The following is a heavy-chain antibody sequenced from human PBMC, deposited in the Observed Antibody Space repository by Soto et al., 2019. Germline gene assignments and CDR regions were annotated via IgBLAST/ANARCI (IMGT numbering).Heavy chain of an antibody. D-gene: IGHD6-25*01. CDR2: ISYDGSNK. V-gene: IGHV3-30-3*01. J-gene: IGHJ4*02. CDR3: ARDIPAPGLPSGYNRALDY. CDR1: GFTFSSYA. Sequence: QVQLVESGGGVVQPGRSLRLSCAASGFTFSSYAMHWVRQAPGKGLEWVAAISYDGSNKYYADSVKGRFTIARDNSKNTLFMEMKRLRGEDTAVYYCARDIPAPGLPSGYNRALDYWGQGTPVTVSS.